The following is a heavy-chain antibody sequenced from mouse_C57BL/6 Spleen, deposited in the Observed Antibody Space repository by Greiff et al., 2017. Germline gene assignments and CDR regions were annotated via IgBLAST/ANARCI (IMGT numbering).Heavy chain of an antibody. D-gene: IGHD1-1*01. CDR3: ARDYYGPAWFAY. J-gene: IGHJ3*01. Sequence: EVQLQQSGPELVKPGASVKLSCKASGYTFTDYYMNWVKQSHGQSLEWIGDINPNNGGTSYNQKFKGKATLTVDKSSSTAYMELRSLTSEDSAVYYCARDYYGPAWFAYWGQGTLVTVSA. CDR1: GYTFTDYY. V-gene: IGHV1-26*01. CDR2: INPNNGGT.